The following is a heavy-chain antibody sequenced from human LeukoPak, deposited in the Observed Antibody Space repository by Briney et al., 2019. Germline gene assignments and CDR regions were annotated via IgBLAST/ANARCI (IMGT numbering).Heavy chain of an antibody. V-gene: IGHV3-23*01. CDR1: GFTFSSYA. CDR2: ISGSGGST. CDR3: AKAPHFSDAFDI. D-gene: IGHD3-3*02. Sequence: QPGGSLRLSCAASGFTFSSYAMSWVRQAPGKGLEWVSAISGSGGSTYYADSVRGRFTISRDNSKNTLYLQMNSLRAEDTAVYYCAKAPHFSDAFDIWGQGTMVTVSS. J-gene: IGHJ3*02.